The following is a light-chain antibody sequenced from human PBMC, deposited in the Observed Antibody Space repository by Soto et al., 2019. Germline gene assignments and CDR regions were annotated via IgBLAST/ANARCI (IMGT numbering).Light chain of an antibody. CDR1: QSVSSSY. J-gene: IGKJ1*01. CDR2: DTS. V-gene: IGKV3-20*01. CDR3: QQYGSSSWT. Sequence: EIVLTQSPGTLSLSPGERATLSCRASQSVSSSYLAWYQQKPGQAPRLLIYDTSSRATAIPDRFSGSGSGTDFTLTISRLEPEDFAVYYCQQYGSSSWTFGRGTKVEIK.